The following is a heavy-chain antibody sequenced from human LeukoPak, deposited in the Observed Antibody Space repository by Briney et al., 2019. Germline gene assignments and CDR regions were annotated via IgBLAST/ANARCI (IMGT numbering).Heavy chain of an antibody. D-gene: IGHD4-17*01. J-gene: IGHJ4*02. V-gene: IGHV5-51*01. CDR3: ARPWDDYGAAAGY. CDR2: IYPGDSDT. CDR1: GYSFTSYW. Sequence: GESLKISCKGSGYSFTSYWIGWLRQMPGKGLEWMGIIYPGDSDTRYSPSFQGQVTISADKSISTAYLQWSSLKASDTAMYYCARPWDDYGAAAGYWGQGTLVTVSS.